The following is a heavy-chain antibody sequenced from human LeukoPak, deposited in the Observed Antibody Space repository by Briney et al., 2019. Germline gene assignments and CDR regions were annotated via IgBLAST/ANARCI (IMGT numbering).Heavy chain of an antibody. V-gene: IGHV3-30-3*01. CDR2: ISYDGSNK. CDR1: GFTFSSYA. D-gene: IGHD3-10*01. Sequence: GGSLRLSCAASGFTFSSYAMHWVRQAPGKGLEWVAVISYDGSNKYYADSVKGRFTISRDNSKNTVYLQMNSLRAEDTAVYYCARSYHNNYGSGVPYYFDYWGQGTLVTVSS. CDR3: ARSYHNNYGSGVPYYFDY. J-gene: IGHJ4*02.